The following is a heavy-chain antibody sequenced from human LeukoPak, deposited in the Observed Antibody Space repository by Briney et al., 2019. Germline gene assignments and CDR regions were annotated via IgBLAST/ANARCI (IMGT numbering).Heavy chain of an antibody. CDR2: IKEDGSAI. Sequence: GGSLRLSCAASGFTFSSYWMSWVRQAPVKGLEWVANIKEDGSAIYYMDSVKGRFTISRDNAKNSVYLQMNSLRGEDTAVYYCARDFWGSGDYWGQGALVTVSS. J-gene: IGHJ4*02. CDR1: GFTFSSYW. CDR3: ARDFWGSGDY. V-gene: IGHV3-7*01. D-gene: IGHD7-27*01.